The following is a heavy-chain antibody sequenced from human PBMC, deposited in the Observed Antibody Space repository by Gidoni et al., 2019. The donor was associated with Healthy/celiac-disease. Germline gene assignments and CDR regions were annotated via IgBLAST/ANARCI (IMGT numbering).Heavy chain of an antibody. Sequence: QVQLQESGPGLVKPSGTLSLTCAVSGGSISSSNWWSWVRQPPGKGLEWIGEISHSGSTNYNPSLKSRVTISVDKSKNQFSLKLSSVTAADTAVYYCARGGGQQQLGLRYYMDVWGKGTTVTVSS. V-gene: IGHV4-4*02. D-gene: IGHD6-13*01. J-gene: IGHJ6*03. CDR1: GGSISSSNW. CDR3: ARGGGQQQLGLRYYMDV. CDR2: ISHSGST.